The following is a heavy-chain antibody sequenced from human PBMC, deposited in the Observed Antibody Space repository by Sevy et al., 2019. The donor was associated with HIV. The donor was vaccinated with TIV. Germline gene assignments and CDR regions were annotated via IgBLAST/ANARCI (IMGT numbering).Heavy chain of an antibody. Sequence: SETLSLTCAVYGGSFSGYYWSWIRQPPGKGLEWIGEINHNGSTNYNPSLKSRVTISADMSKNQFSLNLSSVTAADTAVYYCAREGYSLGMDVWGQGTTVTVSS. D-gene: IGHD6-13*01. V-gene: IGHV4-34*01. J-gene: IGHJ6*02. CDR2: INHNGST. CDR3: AREGYSLGMDV. CDR1: GGSFSGYY.